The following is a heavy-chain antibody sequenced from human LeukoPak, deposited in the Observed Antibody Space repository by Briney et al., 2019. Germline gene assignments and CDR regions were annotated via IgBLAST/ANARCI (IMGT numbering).Heavy chain of an antibody. CDR1: GGSISSYY. D-gene: IGHD3-22*01. CDR2: ISTSGST. V-gene: IGHV4-4*07. Sequence: PSETLSLTCTVSGGSISSYYWSWIRQPAGKGLESIGHISTSGSTNYNPSLKSRVTMSVDTSKNQFSLKLSSVTVADTAVYYCARVRYSDSSVLTRKRSYYFDYWGQGTLVSVSA. J-gene: IGHJ4*02. CDR3: ARVRYSDSSVLTRKRSYYFDY.